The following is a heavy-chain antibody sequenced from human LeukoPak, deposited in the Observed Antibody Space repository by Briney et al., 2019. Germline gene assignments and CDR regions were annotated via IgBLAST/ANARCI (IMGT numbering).Heavy chain of an antibody. J-gene: IGHJ6*03. Sequence: PGGSLRLSCVASEFIFSSYGMHWVRQAPGKGLERVSVISYDGSNKYYADSVKGRFTISRDNSKNTLYLQMNSLRAEDTAVYYCAKDKDDTTYYYYMDVWGKGTTVTISS. V-gene: IGHV3-30*18. CDR2: ISYDGSNK. D-gene: IGHD3-9*01. CDR3: AKDKDDTTYYYYMDV. CDR1: EFIFSSYG.